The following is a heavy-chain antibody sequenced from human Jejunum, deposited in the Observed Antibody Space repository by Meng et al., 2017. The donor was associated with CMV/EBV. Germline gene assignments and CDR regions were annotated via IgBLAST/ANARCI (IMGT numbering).Heavy chain of an antibody. CDR3: ARGSIFVSFNS. Sequence: QVQVQGSAPGLVKPSPTLSLTCSVSGGSIGSGDYYWSWIRQPPGKGLEWIGYIHDTGSTYYNPSLKSRVDISLGTSRNHFSLTLSSVTAEDTAVYFCARGSIFVSFNSWGQGTLVTVSS. V-gene: IGHV4-30-4*08. CDR2: IHDTGST. D-gene: IGHD3-3*01. CDR1: GGSIGSGDYY. J-gene: IGHJ4*02.